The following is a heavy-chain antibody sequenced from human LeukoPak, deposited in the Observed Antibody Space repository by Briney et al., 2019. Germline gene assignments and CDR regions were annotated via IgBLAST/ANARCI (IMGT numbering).Heavy chain of an antibody. V-gene: IGHV1-69-2*01. CDR2: VDPEDGET. D-gene: IGHD3-3*01. CDR3: ATGVLRFLEWYYYMDV. Sequence: ASVKVSCKVSGYTFTDYYMHWVQQAPGKGLEWMGLVDPEDGETIYAEKFQGRVTITADTSTDTAYMELSSLRSEDTAVYYCATGVLRFLEWYYYMDVWGKGATVTVSS. J-gene: IGHJ6*03. CDR1: GYTFTDYY.